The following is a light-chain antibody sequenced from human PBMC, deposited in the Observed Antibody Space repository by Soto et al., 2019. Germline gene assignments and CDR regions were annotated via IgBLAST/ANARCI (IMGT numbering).Light chain of an antibody. J-gene: IGLJ3*02. Sequence: QSVLTQPPSASGTPGQRVTISCSGSRSTIGSNPVQWYRQLPGTAPQLLIYRSDQRPSGLPDRFSGSKSGTSASLTISGLHSEDEADYPCATWDDNVYGPVFGGGTKLTVL. CDR1: RSTIGSNP. CDR2: RSD. CDR3: ATWDDNVYGPV. V-gene: IGLV1-44*01.